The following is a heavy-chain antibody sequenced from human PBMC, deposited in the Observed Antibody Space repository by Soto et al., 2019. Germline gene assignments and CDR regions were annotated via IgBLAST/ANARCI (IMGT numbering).Heavy chain of an antibody. CDR1: GGSISSYY. D-gene: IGHD3-3*02. CDR2: IYYSGST. J-gene: IGHJ4*02. CDR3: ARRPTFTYYFDY. Sequence: KPSETLSLTCTVSGGSISSYYWSWIRQPPGKGLEWIGYIYYSGSTNYNPSLKSRVTISVDTSKNQFSLKLSSVTAADTAVYYCARRPTFTYYFDYWGQGTLVTVSS. V-gene: IGHV4-59*08.